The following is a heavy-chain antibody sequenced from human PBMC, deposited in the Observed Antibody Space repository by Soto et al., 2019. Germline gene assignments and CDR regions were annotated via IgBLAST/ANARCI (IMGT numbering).Heavy chain of an antibody. CDR2: MNPNSGNT. D-gene: IGHD3-3*01. CDR3: ARSIRITIFGVVIDQDAFDI. J-gene: IGHJ3*02. V-gene: IGHV1-8*01. Sequence: APVKVSCKASGYTFTSYDINWVRQATGQGLEWMGWMNPNSGNTGYAQKFQGRVTMTRNTSISTAYMELSSLRSEDTAVYYCARSIRITIFGVVIDQDAFDIWGQGTMVTVSS. CDR1: GYTFTSYD.